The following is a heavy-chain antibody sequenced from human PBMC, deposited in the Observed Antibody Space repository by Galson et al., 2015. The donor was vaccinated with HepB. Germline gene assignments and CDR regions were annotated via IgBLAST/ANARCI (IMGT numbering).Heavy chain of an antibody. D-gene: IGHD5-24*01. J-gene: IGHJ2*01. CDR3: ARDARRDGYNYLFVHDWYFDL. V-gene: IGHV3-33*01. CDR2: IWYDGSNK. Sequence: SLRLSCAASGFTFSSYGMHWVRQAPGQGLEWVAVIWYDGSNKYYADSVKGRFTISRDNSKNTLYLQMNSLRAEDTAVYYCARDARRDGYNYLFVHDWYFDLWGRGTQVTVSS. CDR1: GFTFSSYG.